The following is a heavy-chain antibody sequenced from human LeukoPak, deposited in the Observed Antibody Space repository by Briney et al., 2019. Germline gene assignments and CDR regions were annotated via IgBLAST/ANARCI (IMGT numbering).Heavy chain of an antibody. CDR2: IKQDGSEK. Sequence: GGSLRLSCAASGFTFSSYWMSWVRQAPGKGLEWVANIKQDGSEKYYVDSVEGRFTISRDNAKNSLYLQMNSLRAEDTAVYYCASRSYYDFWSGYYGYYFDYWGQGTLVTVSS. J-gene: IGHJ4*02. V-gene: IGHV3-7*01. CDR3: ASRSYYDFWSGYYGYYFDY. CDR1: GFTFSSYW. D-gene: IGHD3-3*01.